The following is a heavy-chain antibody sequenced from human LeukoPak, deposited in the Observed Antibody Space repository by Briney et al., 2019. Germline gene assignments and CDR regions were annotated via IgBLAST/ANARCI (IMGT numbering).Heavy chain of an antibody. V-gene: IGHV4-34*01. CDR3: ARLVEQQLTPYYFDY. J-gene: IGHJ4*02. D-gene: IGHD6-13*01. CDR1: GGSFSGYY. CDR2: INHSGST. Sequence: SETLSLTRAVYGGSFSGYYWSWIRQPPGKGLEWIGEINHSGSTNYNPSLKSRVTISVDTSKNQFSLKLSSVTAADTAVYYCARLVEQQLTPYYFDYWGQGTLVTVSS.